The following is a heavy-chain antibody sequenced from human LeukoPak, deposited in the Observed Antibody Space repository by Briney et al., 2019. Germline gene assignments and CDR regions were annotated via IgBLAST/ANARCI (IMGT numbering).Heavy chain of an antibody. V-gene: IGHV3-30*02. CDR1: GFTFSSYG. CDR3: AKEYYDFWSGYPSTFDY. CDR2: IRYDGSNK. Sequence: GGSLRLSCAASGFTFSSYGMHWVRQAPGKGLEWVAFIRYDGSNKYYADSVKGRFNTSRENSKDTLYLQMNSLRAEDTAVYYCAKEYYDFWSGYPSTFDYWGQGTLVTVSS. D-gene: IGHD3-3*01. J-gene: IGHJ4*02.